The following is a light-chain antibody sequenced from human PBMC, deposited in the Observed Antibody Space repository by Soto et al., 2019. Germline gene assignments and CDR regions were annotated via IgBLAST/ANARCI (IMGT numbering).Light chain of an antibody. V-gene: IGLV2-8*01. Sequence: SVLTQPPSVSGSPGQSVTISCTGTSSDVGSYNRLSWYQQPPGKAPRLIIYEVVQRPSGVPDRFSGSKSGNTASLTVSGLQAADEGDYFCKSYAGSNTYVFGSGTKVTVL. J-gene: IGLJ1*01. CDR2: EVV. CDR1: SSDVGSYNR. CDR3: KSYAGSNTYV.